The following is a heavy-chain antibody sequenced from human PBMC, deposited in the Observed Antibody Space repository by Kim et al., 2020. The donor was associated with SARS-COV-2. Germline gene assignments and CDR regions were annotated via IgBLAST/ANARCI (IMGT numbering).Heavy chain of an antibody. CDR2: IYSGGST. J-gene: IGHJ4*02. D-gene: IGHD6-19*01. CDR3: ARDKMAGSNSFDY. CDR1: GFTVSSNY. V-gene: IGHV3-53*01. Sequence: GGSLRLSCAASGFTVSSNYMSWVRQAPGKGLEWVSVIYSGGSTYYADSVKGRFTISRDNSKNTLYLQMNSLRAEDTAVYYCARDKMAGSNSFDYWGQGTLVTVSS.